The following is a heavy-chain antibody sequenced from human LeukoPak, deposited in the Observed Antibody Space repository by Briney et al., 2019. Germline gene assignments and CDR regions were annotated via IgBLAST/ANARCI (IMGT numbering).Heavy chain of an antibody. D-gene: IGHD3-10*01. CDR2: IYHSRST. CDR3: ARHRWMEVYGSGSYYVDY. Sequence: SETLSLTCTVSGGSISTSSYYWGWIRQPPGKGREWIGSIYHSRSTYYNASLKSRATISADTCKNQFSLKLSSVTAADTAVYYCARHRWMEVYGSGSYYVDYGGQGTLVTVSS. J-gene: IGHJ4*02. CDR1: GGSISTSSYY. V-gene: IGHV4-39*01.